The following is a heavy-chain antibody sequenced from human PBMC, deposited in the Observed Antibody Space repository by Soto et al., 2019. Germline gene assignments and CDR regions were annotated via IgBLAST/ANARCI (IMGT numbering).Heavy chain of an antibody. CDR3: ATCQGMRYHFWWPYVAIYYCMDV. J-gene: IGHJ6*01. V-gene: IGHV3-23*01. CDR1: GFTFRNYA. Sequence: GGSLRLSCAASGFTFRNYAMGWVRQAPGKGLEWVSAISGSGTSASYADSVKGRFIVSRDNSKNTLDLQMNSLRAEDTAVYYFATCQGMRYHFWWPYVAIYYCMDVWAEASTVIVTS. D-gene: IGHD2-8*01. CDR2: ISGSGTSA.